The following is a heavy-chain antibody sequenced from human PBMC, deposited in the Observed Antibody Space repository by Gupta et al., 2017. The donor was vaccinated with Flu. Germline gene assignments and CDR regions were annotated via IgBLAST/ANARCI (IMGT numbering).Heavy chain of an antibody. CDR1: GFTFRNQD. V-gene: IGHV3-23*01. CDR2: INWRGDTI. J-gene: IGHJ4*02. Sequence: EVQLLESGGGVVQPGGSLRLSCVASGFTFRNQDMNWVRQTSGRGLEWVSSINWRGDTIDYADSVKGRFTISKDNFKNILYLEMNSLRVEDTAVYYCAKDHVGLWDFDLWGQGTQVTVSS. CDR3: AKDHVGLWDFDL. D-gene: IGHD3-16*01.